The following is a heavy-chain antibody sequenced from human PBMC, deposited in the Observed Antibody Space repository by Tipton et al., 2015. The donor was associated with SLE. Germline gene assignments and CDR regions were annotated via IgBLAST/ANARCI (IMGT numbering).Heavy chain of an antibody. CDR1: GGSISSGGYY. Sequence: TLSLTCTVSGGSISSGGYYWSWIRQHPGKGLEWIGSIYHSGSTYYNPSLKSRVTISVDTSKNQFSLKLSSVTAADTAVYYCAMIYDFWSGSPDAFDIWGQGTMVTVSS. CDR2: IYHSGST. CDR3: AMIYDFWSGSPDAFDI. J-gene: IGHJ3*02. V-gene: IGHV4-39*07. D-gene: IGHD3-3*01.